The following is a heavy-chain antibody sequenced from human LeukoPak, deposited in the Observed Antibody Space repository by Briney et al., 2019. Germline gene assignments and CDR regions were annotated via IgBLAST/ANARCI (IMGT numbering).Heavy chain of an antibody. V-gene: IGHV3-7*01. CDR3: AAWTDRGYNF. Sequence: GGSLRLSCAASGFIFSGSWMKWVRQAPGKGLEWVVNINPDGSQKRFVDSVMGRFTMSRDNAKNSLYLQMNSLRVEDTAVFYCAAWTDRGYNFWGQGTLVTVSS. CDR1: GFIFSGSW. CDR2: INPDGSQK. D-gene: IGHD5-24*01. J-gene: IGHJ4*02.